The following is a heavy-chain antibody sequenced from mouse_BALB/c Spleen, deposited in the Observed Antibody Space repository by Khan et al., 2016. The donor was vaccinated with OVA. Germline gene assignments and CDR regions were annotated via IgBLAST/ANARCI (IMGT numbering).Heavy chain of an antibody. J-gene: IGHJ3*01. CDR1: GYTFTDYA. CDR3: ARYYNYDDWFAY. D-gene: IGHD2-12*01. Sequence: QIQLVQSGAELVRPGVSVKISCKGSGYTFTDYAIHWVKQSHAKSLEWIGVISTNFGDASYNQKFKGRATMTVDKSSSTAYMELARLTSEDSAIYYCARYYNYDDWFAYWGQGTLVTVSA. CDR2: ISTNFGDA. V-gene: IGHV1S137*01.